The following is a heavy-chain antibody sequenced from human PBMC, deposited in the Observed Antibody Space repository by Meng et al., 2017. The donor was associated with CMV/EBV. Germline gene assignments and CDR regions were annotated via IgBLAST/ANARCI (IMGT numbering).Heavy chain of an antibody. CDR3: ARGQKYCSGGSCYSGTLGY. D-gene: IGHD2-15*01. CDR2: IYHSGST. J-gene: IGHJ4*02. CDR1: GYSISSGYY. V-gene: IGHV4-38-2*02. Sequence: SETLSLTCTVSGYSISSGYYWGWIRQPPGKGLEWIGSIYHSGSTYYNPSLKSRVTISVDTSKNQFSLKLSSVTAADTAVYYCARGQKYCSGGSCYSGTLGYWGQGTLVTVSS.